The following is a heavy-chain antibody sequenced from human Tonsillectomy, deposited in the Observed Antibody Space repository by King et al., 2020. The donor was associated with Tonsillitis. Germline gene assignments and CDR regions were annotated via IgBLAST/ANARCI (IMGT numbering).Heavy chain of an antibody. J-gene: IGHJ4*02. V-gene: IGHV3-33*01. D-gene: IGHD5-18*01. CDR2: IWYDGSSK. CDR3: ARTSDTAAPADY. Sequence: VQLVESGGGVVQPGRSLRLSCAASGFTFTNYGMHWVRQAPGKGLEWVAIIWYDGSSKYYGDSLKGRFTLSRDNSKNTVYRQMSSLRAEDTAVYYCARTSDTAAPADYWGQGTLVTVSS. CDR1: GFTFTNYG.